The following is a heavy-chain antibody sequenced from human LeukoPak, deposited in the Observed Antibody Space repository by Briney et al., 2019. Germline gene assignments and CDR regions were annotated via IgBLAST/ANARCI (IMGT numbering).Heavy chain of an antibody. J-gene: IGHJ5*02. D-gene: IGHD2-2*01. V-gene: IGHV4-39*02. Sequence: SETLSLTCTVSGGSISSSSYYWGWIRQPPGKGLEWIGSIYYSWSTYYNPSLKSRATISVDTSKNQFSLQLSSVTAADTAVYYCARDHLLGYCSSTSCYPWGQGTLVTVSS. CDR1: GGSISSSSYY. CDR2: IYYSWST. CDR3: ARDHLLGYCSSTSCYP.